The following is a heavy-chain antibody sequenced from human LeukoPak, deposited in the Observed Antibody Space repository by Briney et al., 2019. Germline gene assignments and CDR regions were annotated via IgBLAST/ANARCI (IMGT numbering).Heavy chain of an antibody. D-gene: IGHD3-16*02. CDR1: GGSISSYY. CDR3: ARLAYYDYVWGSYRPFDY. CDR2: IYYSGST. Sequence: PSETLSLTCTVSGGSISSYYWSWLRQPPGKGLEWIGYIYYSGSTNYNPSLKSRVTISVDTSKNQFSLKLSSVTAADTAVYYCARLAYYDYVWGSYRPFDYWGQGTLVTVSS. V-gene: IGHV4-59*08. J-gene: IGHJ4*02.